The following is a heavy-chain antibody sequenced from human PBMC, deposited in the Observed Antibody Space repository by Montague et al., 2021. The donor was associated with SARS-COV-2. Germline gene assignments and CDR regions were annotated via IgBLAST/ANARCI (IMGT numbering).Heavy chain of an antibody. Sequence: SETLSLTCAVYSGSFSNYYWSWIRQPPGKGLEWIWKINPSGSTNYNPSLTRRVTISVDTSTNQISLTLSSVTAADTAVYYCACAGTVTTFFAPKWTRRYNWFDPWGRGTLVTVSS. CDR3: ACAGTVTTFFAPKWTRRYNWFDP. V-gene: IGHV4-34*01. D-gene: IGHD4-17*01. J-gene: IGHJ5*02. CDR2: INPSGST. CDR1: SGSFSNYY.